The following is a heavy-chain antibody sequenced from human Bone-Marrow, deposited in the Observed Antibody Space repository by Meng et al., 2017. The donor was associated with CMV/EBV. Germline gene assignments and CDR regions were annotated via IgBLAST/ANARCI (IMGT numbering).Heavy chain of an antibody. CDR3: ARGPTYYDFWSGEPIDY. CDR2: ISYDGSNK. D-gene: IGHD3-3*01. V-gene: IGHV3-30*04. J-gene: IGHJ4*02. CDR1: GFTFSSYA. Sequence: LSLTCAASGFTFSSYAMHWVRQAPGKGLEWVAVISYDGSNKYYADSVKGRFTISRDNSKNTLYLQMNSLRAEDTAVYYCARGPTYYDFWSGEPIDYWGQGTPVTVSS.